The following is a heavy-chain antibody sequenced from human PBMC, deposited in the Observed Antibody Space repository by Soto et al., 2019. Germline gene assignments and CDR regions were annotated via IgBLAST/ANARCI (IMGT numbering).Heavy chain of an antibody. CDR2: LYWDDDK. D-gene: IGHD6-19*01. J-gene: IGHJ4*02. V-gene: IGHV2-5*02. CDR1: GFSLNTNAVG. CDR3: AHRRVRDSSGENFDS. Sequence: QITLKESGPTLVKPTQTLTLTCTFSGFSLNTNAVGVAWIRQPPGKALEWLALLYWDDDKPSSPSLKSRLTIXXDXSXXQVVLTMTNMDPEYTATYYCAHRRVRDSSGENFDSWGQGTLVTVSS.